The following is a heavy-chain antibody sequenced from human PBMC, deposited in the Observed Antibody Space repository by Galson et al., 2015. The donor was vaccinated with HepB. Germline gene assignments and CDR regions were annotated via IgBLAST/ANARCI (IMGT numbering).Heavy chain of an antibody. Sequence: SLRLSCAASGFTFSNYNMIWVRQAPGKGLEWVSSISSTSSYIYYADSVRGRFPISRDNAKNSLYLQMNSLRADDPAVYYCARDPLLGTPFDYWGQGTLVTVSS. CDR1: GFTFSNYN. CDR2: ISSTSSYI. D-gene: IGHD7-27*01. V-gene: IGHV3-21*01. J-gene: IGHJ4*02. CDR3: ARDPLLGTPFDY.